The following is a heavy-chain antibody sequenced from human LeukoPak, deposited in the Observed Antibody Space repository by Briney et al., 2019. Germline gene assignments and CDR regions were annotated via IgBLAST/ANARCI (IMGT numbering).Heavy chain of an antibody. J-gene: IGHJ4*02. CDR2: INTNTGNP. D-gene: IGHD3-9*01. CDR1: GYTFTSYA. CDR3: ARAEYYDISTGYYPFDY. Sequence: ASVKVSCKASGYTFTSYAMNWVRQAPGQGLEWMGWINTNTGNPTYAQGFTGRFVFSLDTSVSTAYLQISSLKAEDTAVYYCARAEYYDISTGYYPFDYWGQGTLVTVSS. V-gene: IGHV7-4-1*02.